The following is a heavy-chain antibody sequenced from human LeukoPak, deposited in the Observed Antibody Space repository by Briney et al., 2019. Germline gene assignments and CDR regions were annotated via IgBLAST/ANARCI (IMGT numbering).Heavy chain of an antibody. J-gene: IGHJ5*02. CDR2: ISSSSSYI. CDR3: ARVDSGSYFDWFDP. D-gene: IGHD1-26*01. V-gene: IGHV3-21*01. Sequence: GGSLRLSCAASGFTFSSYSMNWVRQAPGKGLEWVSSISSSSSYIYYADSVKGRFTISRDNAKNSLYLQMNSLRAEDTAVYCCARVDSGSYFDWFDPWGQGTLVTVSS. CDR1: GFTFSSYS.